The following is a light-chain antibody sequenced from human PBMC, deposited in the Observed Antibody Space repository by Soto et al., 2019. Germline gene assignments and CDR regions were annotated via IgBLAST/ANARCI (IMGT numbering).Light chain of an antibody. Sequence: QSVLTQPPSVSGAPGQRVTTSCTGSSSNIGAGYDVHWYQQQPGTAPKLLIYGNSNRPSGVPDRFSGSKSGTTASLAITGLQDEDDADYYCQTYDSSLSGYVFGTGTKVTVL. J-gene: IGLJ1*01. CDR1: SSNIGAGYD. CDR3: QTYDSSLSGYV. V-gene: IGLV1-40*01. CDR2: GNS.